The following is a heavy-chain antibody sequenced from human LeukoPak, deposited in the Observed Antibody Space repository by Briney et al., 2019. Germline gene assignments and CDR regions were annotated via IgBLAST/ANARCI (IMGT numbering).Heavy chain of an antibody. CDR3: AKGGYSSGWRNYFDY. Sequence: GGSLRLSCAASGFTFSSYGITWVRQAPGKGLGWVSTISATGGSTYYADSVKGRCTISRDNSKDTLYLQMNSLRAEDTAVYYCAKGGYSSGWRNYFDYWGQGTLVTVSS. J-gene: IGHJ4*02. V-gene: IGHV3-23*01. CDR1: GFTFSSYG. D-gene: IGHD6-19*01. CDR2: ISATGGST.